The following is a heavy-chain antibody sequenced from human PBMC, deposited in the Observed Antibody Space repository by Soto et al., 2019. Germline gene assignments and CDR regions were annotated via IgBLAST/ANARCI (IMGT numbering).Heavy chain of an antibody. CDR3: AKAPGPSLFWFDS. J-gene: IGHJ5*01. Sequence: QVQLVQSGAEVKPPGSSVRVSCKASGGTFSSWTVSWVRQAPGQGLEWLGRIIPLLDRPNYAQKFQGRLTITADRSTATAYMDLNILGSDDPAVYFCAKAPGPSLFWFDSWGKGTLVAVSS. V-gene: IGHV1-69*02. CDR1: GGTFSSWT. CDR2: IIPLLDRP.